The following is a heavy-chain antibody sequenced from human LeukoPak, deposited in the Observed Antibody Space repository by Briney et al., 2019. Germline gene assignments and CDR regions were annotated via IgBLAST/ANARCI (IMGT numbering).Heavy chain of an antibody. V-gene: IGHV3-7*01. CDR1: GFTFSSYG. J-gene: IGHJ4*02. CDR3: VRDRSVITMVRGVILDY. D-gene: IGHD3-10*01. CDR2: INQDGTEK. Sequence: GGSLRLSCAASGFTFSSYGMHWVRQLPGKGLEWVANINQDGTEKYYVDSVKGRFTISRDNAKNSLDLQMNSLRAEDTAVYYCVRDRSVITMVRGVILDYWGQGTLVTVSS.